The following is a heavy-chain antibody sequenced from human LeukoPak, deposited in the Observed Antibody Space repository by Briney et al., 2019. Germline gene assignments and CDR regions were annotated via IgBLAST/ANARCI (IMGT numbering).Heavy chain of an antibody. CDR3: ARVAARYVGMDV. Sequence: SETLSLTCTVSAGSINNYYWSWIRQPPGKGLEWIGYIYYSGSTNYNPSLKSRVTISVDTSKKQVSLNLSSVTAADTAVYYCARVAARYVGMDVWGQGTTVTVSS. J-gene: IGHJ6*02. D-gene: IGHD6-6*01. CDR1: AGSINNYY. V-gene: IGHV4-59*01. CDR2: IYYSGST.